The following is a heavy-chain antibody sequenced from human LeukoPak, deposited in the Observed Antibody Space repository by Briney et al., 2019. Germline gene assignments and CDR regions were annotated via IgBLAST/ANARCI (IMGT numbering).Heavy chain of an antibody. CDR3: ARRGRYSFAYMDV. CDR1: GGSISSSLYH. D-gene: IGHD2-15*01. CDR2: IYYTGTT. J-gene: IGHJ6*03. Sequence: SETLSLTCTVSGGSISSSLYHWGWIRQSPGKNLEWLGSIYYTGTTHYNPSLKSRVTISVDTSKNQFSLKLSSVTAADTAVYYCARRGRYSFAYMDVWGKGTTVTVSS. V-gene: IGHV4-39*01.